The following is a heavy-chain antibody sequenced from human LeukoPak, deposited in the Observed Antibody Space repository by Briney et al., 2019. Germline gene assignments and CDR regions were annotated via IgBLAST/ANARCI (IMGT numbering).Heavy chain of an antibody. J-gene: IGHJ4*02. Sequence: SETLSLTCTVSGYSISSGYYWGWIRQSPGKGLEWIVSIYHSGSHYDNASLKSRVTLSVDTSKNQFSLKLNSVTAADTAVYYCARDSLHCNGGRCFHMRVFDYWGQGALVTVSS. CDR3: ARDSLHCNGGRCFHMRVFDY. CDR1: GYSISSGYY. CDR2: IYHSGSH. D-gene: IGHD2-15*01. V-gene: IGHV4-38-2*02.